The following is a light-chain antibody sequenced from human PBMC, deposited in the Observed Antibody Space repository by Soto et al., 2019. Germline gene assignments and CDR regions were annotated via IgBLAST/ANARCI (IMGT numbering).Light chain of an antibody. J-gene: IGLJ1*01. V-gene: IGLV2-23*01. Sequence: SALAQPASVSGSPGQSITISCTGTSDDVGAYNSVSWYQQLPHKAPQVILYKGTQRPSGVSSRFSGSTSGNAASLTISGLQADDEADYFCCSSAPESTYVFXTGTKVTVL. CDR2: KGT. CDR3: CSSAPESTYV. CDR1: SDDVGAYNS.